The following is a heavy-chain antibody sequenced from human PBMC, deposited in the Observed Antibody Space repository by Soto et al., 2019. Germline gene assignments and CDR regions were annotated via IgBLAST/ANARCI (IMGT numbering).Heavy chain of an antibody. J-gene: IGHJ6*02. CDR1: GGTFSSYA. D-gene: IGHD2-2*01. CDR3: ARDLYCSSTSCYLSYYYYYGMDV. CDR2: IIPIFGTA. V-gene: IGHV1-69*01. Sequence: QVQLVQSGAEVKKPGSSVKVSCKASGGTFSSYAISWVRQAPGQGLEWMGGIIPIFGTANYAQKFQGRVTITADESTSTAYMELSSLRSEDTAVYYCARDLYCSSTSCYLSYYYYYGMDVWGQGTTVTVSS.